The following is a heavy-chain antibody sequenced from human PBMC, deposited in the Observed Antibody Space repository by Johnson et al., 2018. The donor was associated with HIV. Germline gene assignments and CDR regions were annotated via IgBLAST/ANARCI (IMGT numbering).Heavy chain of an antibody. CDR1: GFTFSSYG. CDR2: ISYDGSNK. CDR3: AKDRNWGASGGFDI. J-gene: IGHJ3*02. D-gene: IGHD7-27*01. V-gene: IGHV3-30*18. Sequence: QVQLVESGGGLVQPGGSLRLSCAASGFTFSSYGMHWVRQAPGTGLEWVAVISYDGSNKYYADSVKGRFTISRANSHNTLYLQMNSLRADDTAVYYCAKDRNWGASGGFDIWGQGTMLTVSS.